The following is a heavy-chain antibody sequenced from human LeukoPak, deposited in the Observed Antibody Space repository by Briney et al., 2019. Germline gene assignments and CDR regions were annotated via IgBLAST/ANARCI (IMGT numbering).Heavy chain of an antibody. D-gene: IGHD2-2*02. CDR2: ISSSSSTI. CDR3: AREDIVVVPAAIREGVYYYYYMDV. J-gene: IGHJ6*03. V-gene: IGHV3-48*01. Sequence: GGSLRLSCAASGFTFSSYSMNWVRQAPGKGLEWVSYISSSSSTIYYADSVKGRFTISRDNAKNSLYLQMNSLRAEDTAVYYCAREDIVVVPAAIREGVYYYYYMDVWGKGTTVTVSS. CDR1: GFTFSSYS.